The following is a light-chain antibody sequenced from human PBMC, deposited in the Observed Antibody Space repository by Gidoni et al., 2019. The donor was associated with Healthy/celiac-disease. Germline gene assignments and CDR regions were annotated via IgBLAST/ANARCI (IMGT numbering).Light chain of an antibody. V-gene: IGKV3-20*01. CDR2: GAS. J-gene: IGKJ1*01. CDR1: QSVSSSY. CDR3: QQYGSRWT. Sequence: EIVLTQSPGTLSLSPGERATLPCRASQSVSSSYLAWYQQKPGQAPRLLIYGASSRATGIPDRFSGSGSGTDFTLTISRLEPEDFAVYYCQQYGSRWTFXXXTKVEIK.